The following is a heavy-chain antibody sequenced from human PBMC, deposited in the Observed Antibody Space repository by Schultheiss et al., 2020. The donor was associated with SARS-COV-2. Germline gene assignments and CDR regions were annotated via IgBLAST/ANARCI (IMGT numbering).Heavy chain of an antibody. CDR2: IRSKANSYAT. V-gene: IGHV3-73*01. J-gene: IGHJ4*02. Sequence: GGSLRLSCAASGFTFSGSAMHWVRQASGKGLEWVGRIRSKANSYATAYAASVKGRFTISRDDSKNTAYLQMNSLRAEDTAVYYCARDEAYSSGWYPIDYWGQGTLVTVSS. CDR3: ARDEAYSSGWYPIDY. D-gene: IGHD6-19*01. CDR1: GFTFSGSA.